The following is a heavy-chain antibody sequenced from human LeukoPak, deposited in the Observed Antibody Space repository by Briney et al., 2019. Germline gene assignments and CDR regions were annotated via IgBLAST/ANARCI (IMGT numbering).Heavy chain of an antibody. Sequence: ASVKVSCKASGFTFIKYYIHWVRQASGQGLEWMGIINPSGGSTSYAQKFQGRVTMTRDTSTSTVYMELSSLRSEDTAVYYCARDREWELGGFDYWGQGTLVTVSS. CDR1: GFTFIKYY. CDR2: INPSGGST. CDR3: ARDREWELGGFDY. J-gene: IGHJ4*02. V-gene: IGHV1-46*01. D-gene: IGHD1-26*01.